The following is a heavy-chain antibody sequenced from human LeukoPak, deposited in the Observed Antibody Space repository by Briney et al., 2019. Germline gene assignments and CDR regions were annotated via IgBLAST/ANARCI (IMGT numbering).Heavy chain of an antibody. CDR2: IRYDGSNK. CDR3: AKGGPSGIRYFDWLLLDYYYYYMDV. CDR1: GFTFSSYG. D-gene: IGHD3-9*01. J-gene: IGHJ6*03. V-gene: IGHV3-30*02. Sequence: GGSLRLTCAAPGFTFSSYGMHWVRQAPGKGLEWMAFIRYDGSNKYYADSVKGRFTISRDNSKNTLYLQMNSLRAEDTAVYYCAKGGPSGIRYFDWLLLDYYYYYMDVWGKGTTVTVSS.